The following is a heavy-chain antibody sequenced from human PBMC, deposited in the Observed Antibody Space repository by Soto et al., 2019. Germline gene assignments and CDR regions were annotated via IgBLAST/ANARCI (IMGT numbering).Heavy chain of an antibody. CDR1: GGTFSSYT. Sequence: QVQLVQSGAEVKKPGSSVKVSCKASGGTFSSYTISWVRQAPGQGLEWMGRIIPILVIANYAQKFQGRVTXXAXKXXSTAYMELSSLRSEDTAVYYCARDQDDSSGYGGGYWGQGTLVTVSS. V-gene: IGHV1-69*08. CDR3: ARDQDDSSGYGGGY. J-gene: IGHJ4*02. D-gene: IGHD3-22*01. CDR2: IIPILVIA.